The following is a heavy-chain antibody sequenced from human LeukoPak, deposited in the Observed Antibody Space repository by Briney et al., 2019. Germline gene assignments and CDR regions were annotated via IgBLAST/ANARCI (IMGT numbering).Heavy chain of an antibody. J-gene: IGHJ5*02. D-gene: IGHD6-19*01. V-gene: IGHV4-61*02. CDR1: GGSISSSDYY. CDR3: ARDWVWQWLVPGYNWFDP. CDR2: IYTSGST. Sequence: SETLSLTCTVSGGSISSSDYYWDWIRQPAGKGLEWIGRIYTSGSTNYNPSLKSRVTMPVDTSKNQFSLKLSSVTAADTAVYYCARDWVWQWLVPGYNWFDPWGQGTLVTVSS.